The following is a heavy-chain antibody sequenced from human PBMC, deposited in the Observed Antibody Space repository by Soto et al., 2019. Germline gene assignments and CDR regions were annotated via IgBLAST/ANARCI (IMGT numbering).Heavy chain of an antibody. V-gene: IGHV3-49*04. CDR1: GFRFSEHA. J-gene: IGHJ4*02. CDR2: IRNTPYGGTT. CDR3: ARDGSTYYDFWSGYLGKGSFDY. D-gene: IGHD3-3*01. Sequence: GGSLRLSCNCSGFRFSEHAMTWVRQAPGKGLEWVGFIRNTPYGGTTDYAASVRGRFTISRDDSKNTLYLQMNSLRAEDTAVYYCARDGSTYYDFWSGYLGKGSFDYWGQGTLVTVSS.